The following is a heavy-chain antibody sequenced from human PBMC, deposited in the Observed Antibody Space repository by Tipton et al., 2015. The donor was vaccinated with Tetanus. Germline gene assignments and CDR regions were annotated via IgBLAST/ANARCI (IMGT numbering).Heavy chain of an antibody. D-gene: IGHD3-10*01. Sequence: LRLSCTVSGNTVISGGYYWSWIRQHPGKGLEWIGYIYHRGNTYYNPSLKSRVFMSIDTSKNVFSLRLSSATAADTAVYYCARAVGDYYGSGSLEYFQYWGHGTLVTVSS. CDR3: ARAVGDYYGSGSLEYFQY. J-gene: IGHJ1*01. CDR2: IYHRGNT. CDR1: GNTVISGGYY. V-gene: IGHV4-31*02.